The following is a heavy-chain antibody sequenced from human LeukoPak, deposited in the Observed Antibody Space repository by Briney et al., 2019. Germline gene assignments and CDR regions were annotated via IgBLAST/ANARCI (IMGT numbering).Heavy chain of an antibody. CDR2: ISWNSGSI. D-gene: IGHD5-24*01. V-gene: IGHV3-9*01. CDR3: VKDIETGWLQSYGMDV. CDR1: GFTFDDYA. J-gene: IGHJ6*02. Sequence: GGSLRLSCAASGFTFDDYAMHWVRQVPGKGLEWVSGISWNSGSIGYGDSVKGRFTISRDNAKNSLYLRMNSLRTEDTALYFCVKDIETGWLQSYGMDVWGQGTTVTVSS.